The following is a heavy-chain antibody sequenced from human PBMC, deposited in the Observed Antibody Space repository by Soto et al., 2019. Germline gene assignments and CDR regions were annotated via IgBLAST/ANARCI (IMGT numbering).Heavy chain of an antibody. V-gene: IGHV3-30-3*01. CDR1: GFTFSSYA. J-gene: IGHJ6*02. CDR3: ARKGYYYYGMDV. CDR2: ISYDGSNK. Sequence: QVQLVESGGGVVQPGRSLRLSCAASGFTFSSYAMHWVRQAPGKGLEWVVVISYDGSNKYYADSVKGRFTISRDNSKNTLYLQMNSLRAEDTAVYYCARKGYYYYGMDVWGQGTTVTVSS.